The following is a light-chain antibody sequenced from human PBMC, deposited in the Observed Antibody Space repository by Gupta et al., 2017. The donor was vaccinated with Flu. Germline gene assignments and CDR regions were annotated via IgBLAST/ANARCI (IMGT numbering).Light chain of an antibody. CDR3: QQRGDWPPT. V-gene: IGKV3-11*01. CDR2: AAS. J-gene: IGKJ5*01. Sequence: EVVLTQSPATLSVSPRETATLSCKTSHNVSTYIAWYQQKPGQPPKLLIYAASNRTAGVPARFSGSGSVTDFTLTINSLEPEDVAVYFCQQRGDWPPTFGRGTRLEIK. CDR1: HNVSTY.